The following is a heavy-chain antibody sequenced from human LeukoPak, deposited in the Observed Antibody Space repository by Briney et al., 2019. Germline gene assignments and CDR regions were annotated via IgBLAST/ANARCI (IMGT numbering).Heavy chain of an antibody. V-gene: IGHV3-23*01. J-gene: IGHJ6*03. D-gene: IGHD4-17*01. Sequence: GGSLRLSCAASGFTFCIYVISWVRRAPGKGLEGVSPFSGSGGSTDYADSVKGRFTISRDKSKNTLYLQMNSLRAEDTAGYYCAKKGAHPTENYYMDVWGKGTTVTVSS. CDR1: GFTFCIYV. CDR3: AKKGAHPTENYYMDV. CDR2: FSGSGGST.